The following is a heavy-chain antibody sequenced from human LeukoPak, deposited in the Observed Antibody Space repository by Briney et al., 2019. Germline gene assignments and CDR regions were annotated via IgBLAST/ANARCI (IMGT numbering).Heavy chain of an antibody. CDR2: INQDGSEK. V-gene: IGHV3-7*01. J-gene: IGHJ4*02. Sequence: GGSLRLSCAASGFTFSTYWMTWVRQAPGKGLEWVANINQDGSEKHYVDSVKGRFTISRDNAKNSLYLQMNSLRAEDTAVYYCATPVDTYDSSGYYSAFDYWGQGTLVTVSS. D-gene: IGHD3-22*01. CDR3: ATPVDTYDSSGYYSAFDY. CDR1: GFTFSTYW.